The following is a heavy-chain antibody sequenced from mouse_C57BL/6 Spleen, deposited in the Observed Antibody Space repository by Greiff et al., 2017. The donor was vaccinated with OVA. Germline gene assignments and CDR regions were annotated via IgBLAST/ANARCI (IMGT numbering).Heavy chain of an antibody. CDR1: GYTFTSYW. V-gene: IGHV1-5*01. CDR2: IYPGNSDT. J-gene: IGHJ2*01. Sequence: VQLKESGPVLARPGASVKMSCKTSGYTFTSYWMHWVKQRPGQGLEWIGAIYPGNSDTSYNQKFKGKAKLTAVTSASTAYMELSSLTNEDSAVYYCSNSNYERDYFDYWGQGTTLTVSS. D-gene: IGHD2-5*01. CDR3: SNSNYERDYFDY.